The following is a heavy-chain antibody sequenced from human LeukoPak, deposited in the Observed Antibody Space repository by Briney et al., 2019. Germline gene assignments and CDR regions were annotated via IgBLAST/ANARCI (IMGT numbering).Heavy chain of an antibody. CDR1: GFTFSRDA. Sequence: GGSLRLSCGASGFTFSRDAMHWVRQAPGKGPEWVAAISDDGTNKYYADSVKGRLTISRDNSKNTLYLQMDSLGDEDTAVFYCARGGSGSYFGYWGQGTLVIVSS. CDR2: ISDDGTNK. J-gene: IGHJ4*02. D-gene: IGHD1-26*01. CDR3: ARGGSGSYFGY. V-gene: IGHV3-30-3*01.